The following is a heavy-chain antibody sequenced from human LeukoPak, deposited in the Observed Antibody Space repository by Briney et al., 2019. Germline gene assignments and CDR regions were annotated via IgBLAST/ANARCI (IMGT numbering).Heavy chain of an antibody. V-gene: IGHV3-20*04. Sequence: GGSLRLSCAASGFTFDDYGMSWVRQAPGKGLEWVSGINWNGGSTGYADSVKGRFTISRDNAKNSLYLQMNSLRAEDTALYYCARAGAVVTPRSAFDIWGQGTMVTVSS. CDR2: INWNGGST. CDR1: GFTFDDYG. CDR3: ARAGAVVTPRSAFDI. D-gene: IGHD4-23*01. J-gene: IGHJ3*02.